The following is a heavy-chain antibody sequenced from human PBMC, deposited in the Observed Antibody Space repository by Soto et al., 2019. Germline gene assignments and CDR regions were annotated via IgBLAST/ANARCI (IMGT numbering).Heavy chain of an antibody. CDR2: ISSSGGST. CDR3: AKDGPPGYSSSWYRGNWFDP. Sequence: GGSLRLSCAASGFTFSSYAMSWVRQAPGKGLEWVSAISSSGGSTYYADSVKGRFTISRDNSKNTLYPQMNSLRAEDTAVYYCAKDGPPGYSSSWYRGNWFDPWGQGTLVTVSS. D-gene: IGHD6-13*01. J-gene: IGHJ5*02. CDR1: GFTFSSYA. V-gene: IGHV3-23*01.